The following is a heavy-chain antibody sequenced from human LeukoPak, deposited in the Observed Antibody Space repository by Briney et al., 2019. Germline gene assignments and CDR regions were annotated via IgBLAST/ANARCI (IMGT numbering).Heavy chain of an antibody. D-gene: IGHD3-16*02. V-gene: IGHV1-2*06. J-gene: IGHJ4*02. CDR3: ARVRLGELSSFDY. Sequence: ASVKVSCKASGGTFSSYAISWVRQAPGQGLEWMGRINPNSVTRYAQKFQDRVTMTRDTSISTAYMELSRLRSDDTAVYYCARVRLGELSSFDYWGQGTLVTVSS. CDR1: GGTFSSYA. CDR2: INPNSVT.